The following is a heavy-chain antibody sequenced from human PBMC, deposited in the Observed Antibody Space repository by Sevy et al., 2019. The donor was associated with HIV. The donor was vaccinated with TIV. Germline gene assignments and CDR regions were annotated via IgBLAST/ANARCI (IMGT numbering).Heavy chain of an antibody. D-gene: IGHD1-26*01. CDR1: GFTFDDYT. V-gene: IGHV3-9*01. J-gene: IGHJ4*02. CDR3: VKDRSGSYSFDY. Sequence: GGSLRLSCAASGFTFDDYTMNWVRQAPGKGLEWVSGISWSSGNIAYADSVEGRFTISRDNAKNSLYLQMNSLRVEETSLYYCVKDRSGSYSFDYWGQGTLVTVSS. CDR2: ISWSSGNI.